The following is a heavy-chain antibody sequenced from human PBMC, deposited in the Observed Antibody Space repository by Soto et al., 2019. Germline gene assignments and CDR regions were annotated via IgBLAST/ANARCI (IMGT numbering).Heavy chain of an antibody. CDR3: ARLTAMVTEFDY. Sequence: WGSPRLSCAASGFTFSSYWMSWVRQAPGKGLEWVANIKQDGSEKYYVDSVKGRFTISRDNAKNSLYLQMNSLRAEDTAVYYSARLTAMVTEFDYWGQGTLVTVSS. V-gene: IGHV3-7*05. D-gene: IGHD5-18*01. CDR1: GFTFSSYW. CDR2: IKQDGSEK. J-gene: IGHJ4*02.